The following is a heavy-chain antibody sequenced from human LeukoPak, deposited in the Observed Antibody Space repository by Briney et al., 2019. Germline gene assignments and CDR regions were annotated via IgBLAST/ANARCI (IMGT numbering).Heavy chain of an antibody. D-gene: IGHD3-3*01. CDR2: IYYSGST. J-gene: IGHJ6*03. V-gene: IGHV4-39*01. CDR1: GGSISSSSYY. CDR3: ARPPPPIFGADYYYYMDV. Sequence: SETLSLTCTVSGGSISSSSYYWGWIRQPPGKGLEWIGSIYYSGSTYYNPSLKSRVTISVDTSKNQFSLKLSSVTAADTAVYYCARPPPPIFGADYYYYMDVWGKGTTVTVSS.